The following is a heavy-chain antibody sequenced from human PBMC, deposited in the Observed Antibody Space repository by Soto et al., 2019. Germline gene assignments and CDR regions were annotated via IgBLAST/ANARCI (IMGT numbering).Heavy chain of an antibody. J-gene: IGHJ6*02. Sequence: EVQLVESGGGLVQPGGSLRLSCAASGIPVSSNYMTWVRQAPGKGLEWVSVLNSGGDTYYANSVKGRFTISRHDSTNTLFLQMNSLTPEDTAVYYCARDGPYYYASRMDVWGQGTPGTVSS. CDR3: ARDGPYYYASRMDV. V-gene: IGHV3-53*04. CDR2: LNSGGDT. D-gene: IGHD3-10*01. CDR1: GIPVSSNY.